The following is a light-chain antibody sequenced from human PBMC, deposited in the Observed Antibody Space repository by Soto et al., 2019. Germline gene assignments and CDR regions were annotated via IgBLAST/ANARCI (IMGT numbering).Light chain of an antibody. V-gene: IGLV2-23*01. CDR1: SSDVGSYNL. CDR3: CSYAGSSTHVV. J-gene: IGLJ2*01. Sequence: FVLTQPASVSGSPGQSITISCTGTSSDVGSYNLVSWYQQHPGKAPKLMIYGGSKRPSGVSNRFSGSKSGNTASLTISGLQAEAEADYYCCSYAGSSTHVVFGGGTKLTVL. CDR2: GGS.